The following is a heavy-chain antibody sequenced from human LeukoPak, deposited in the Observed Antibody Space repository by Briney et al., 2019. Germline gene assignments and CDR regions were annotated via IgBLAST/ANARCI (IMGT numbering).Heavy chain of an antibody. D-gene: IGHD4-23*01. J-gene: IGHJ4*02. CDR2: IYYSGST. CDR1: GGSISSYY. CDR3: ARLPLPTVVTD. V-gene: IGHV4-59*08. Sequence: SETLSLTCTVSGGSISSYYWSWIRQPPWKGLEWIGYIYYSGSTNYNPSLKSRVTISVDTSKNQFSLKLSSVTAADTAVYYCARLPLPTVVTDWGQGTLVTVSS.